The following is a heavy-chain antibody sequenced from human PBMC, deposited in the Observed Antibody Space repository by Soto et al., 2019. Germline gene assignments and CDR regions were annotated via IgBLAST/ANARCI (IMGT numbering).Heavy chain of an antibody. CDR2: TYYRSKWYN. CDR3: ARDRSGSGWFNAFDI. Sequence: SQTLSLTCAISGDSVFSSTAAWNWIRQSPSRGLEWLGRTYYRSKWYNDYAVSVRSRITINPDTSKHQFSLQLNSVTPEDTAVYYCARDRSGSGWFNAFDIWGHGTMVTVSS. V-gene: IGHV6-1*01. D-gene: IGHD6-19*01. CDR1: GDSVFSSTAA. J-gene: IGHJ3*02.